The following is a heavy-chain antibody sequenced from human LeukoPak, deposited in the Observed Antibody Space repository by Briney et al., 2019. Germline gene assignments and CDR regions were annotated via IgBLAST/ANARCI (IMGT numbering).Heavy chain of an antibody. CDR2: ISYGSGTI. CDR3: ARVLSAVVTCDY. J-gene: IGHJ4*02. CDR1: GFTFSSYN. D-gene: IGHD5-18*01. Sequence: GGSLRLSCAASGFTFSSYNMIWVRQAPGKGLECVSYISYGSGTIYYADSVKGRFTISRDNAKNSLYLQMNSLRDEDTAVYYCARVLSAVVTCDYWGQGTLVTVSS. V-gene: IGHV3-48*02.